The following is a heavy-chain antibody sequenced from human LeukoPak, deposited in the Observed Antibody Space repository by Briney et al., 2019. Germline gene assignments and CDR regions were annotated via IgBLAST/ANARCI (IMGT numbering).Heavy chain of an antibody. Sequence: NPSETLSPTCTVSGGSISSSSYYWGWIRQPPGKGLEWIGSIYYSGSTYYNPSLKSRVTISVDTSKNQFSLKLSSVTAADTAVYYCARESAEGNHWFDPWGQGTLVTVSS. V-gene: IGHV4-39*02. J-gene: IGHJ5*02. CDR3: ARESAEGNHWFDP. CDR2: IYYSGST. CDR1: GGSISSSSYY.